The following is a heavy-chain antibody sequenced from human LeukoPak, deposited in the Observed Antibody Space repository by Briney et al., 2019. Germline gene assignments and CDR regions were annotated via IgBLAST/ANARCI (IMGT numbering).Heavy chain of an antibody. CDR3: TTDKALVFSGPYGDDY. CDR1: GFTFSKTW. V-gene: IGHV3-15*07. J-gene: IGHJ4*02. Sequence: GGSLRLSCVASGFTFSKTWMNWVRQAPGKGLEWVGRIKSKSDGGTVNYAAPVKGTSTIARDDSQRCLYLQMGSLQREDTAVYYCTTDKALVFSGPYGDDYWGQGTLVTVSS. CDR2: IKSKSDGGTV. D-gene: IGHD1-26*01.